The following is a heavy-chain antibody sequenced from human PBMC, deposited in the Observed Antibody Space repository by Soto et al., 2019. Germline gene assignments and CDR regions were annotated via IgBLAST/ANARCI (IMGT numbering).Heavy chain of an antibody. CDR3: ATDQRKVGGHEGIDAFDI. J-gene: IGHJ3*02. D-gene: IGHD2-15*01. CDR1: GYTFTDYY. Sequence: EVQLVQSGAEVKKPGATVKISCKVSGYTFTDYYMHWVQQAPGKGLEWMGLVDPEDGETIYAEKFQGRVTITADTSTDTAYMELSSLRSEDTAVYYCATDQRKVGGHEGIDAFDIWGQGTMVTVSS. CDR2: VDPEDGET. V-gene: IGHV1-69-2*01.